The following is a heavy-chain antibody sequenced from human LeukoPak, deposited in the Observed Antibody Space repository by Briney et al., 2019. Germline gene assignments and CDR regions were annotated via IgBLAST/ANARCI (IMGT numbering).Heavy chain of an antibody. V-gene: IGHV4-59*01. CDR1: GGSISSYY. CDR3: ARAKRGPNGLEGLAY. D-gene: IGHD3-3*01. J-gene: IGHJ4*02. CDR2: IYYSGST. Sequence: PSETLSLTCTVSGGSISSYYWSWIRQPPGKGLEWIGYIYYSGSTNYNPSLKSRVTISVDTSKNQFSLKLSSVTAADTAVYYCARAKRGPNGLEGLAYWGREPWSPSPQ.